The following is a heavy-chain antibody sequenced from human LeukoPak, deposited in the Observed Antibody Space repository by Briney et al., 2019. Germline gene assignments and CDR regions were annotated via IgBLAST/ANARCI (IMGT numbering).Heavy chain of an antibody. J-gene: IGHJ4*02. V-gene: IGHV5-51*01. Sequence: GESLKIPWKGPGYRFTSYWKAWERQMPGKGLEWMGIIYPGDSDTRYSPSYQGQVTISADKSISTAYLQWSSLKASDTAMYYCARQGGSYRWYFDYWGQGTLVTVSS. CDR3: ARQGGSYRWYFDY. CDR2: IYPGDSDT. CDR1: GYRFTSYW. D-gene: IGHD1-26*01.